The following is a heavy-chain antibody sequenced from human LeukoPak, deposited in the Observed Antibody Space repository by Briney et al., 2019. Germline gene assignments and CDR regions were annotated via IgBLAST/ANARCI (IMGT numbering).Heavy chain of an antibody. D-gene: IGHD2/OR15-2a*01. V-gene: IGHV4-59*08. CDR2: IYYSGSS. CDR1: GGSISSYN. Sequence: SETLSLACTVSGGSISSYNRSWIRQPPGKGLEWIGDIYYSGSSNYNPSLKSRVTISVDTSKNQFSLKLTSVTAADSAVYYCARLMNIAAADFWGQGTLVTVS. CDR3: ARLMNIAAADF. J-gene: IGHJ4*02.